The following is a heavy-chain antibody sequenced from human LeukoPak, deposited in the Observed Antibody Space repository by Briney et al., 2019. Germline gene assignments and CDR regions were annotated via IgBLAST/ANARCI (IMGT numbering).Heavy chain of an antibody. J-gene: IGHJ4*02. CDR2: IIPILGIA. D-gene: IGHD3-10*01. CDR3: ARDSLGEMMVRGVNTFDY. V-gene: IGHV1-69*04. CDR1: GGTFSSYA. Sequence: SVKVSCKASGGTFSSYAISWVRQAPGQGLEWMGRIIPILGIANYAQKFQGRVTITADKSTSTAYMELSSLRSEDTAVYYCARDSLGEMMVRGVNTFDYWGQGTLVTVSS.